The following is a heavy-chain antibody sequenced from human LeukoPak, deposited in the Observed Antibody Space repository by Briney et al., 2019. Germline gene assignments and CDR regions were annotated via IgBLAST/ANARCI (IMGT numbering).Heavy chain of an antibody. V-gene: IGHV4-30-2*01. J-gene: IGHJ4*02. CDR3: AKGYSSSPGMFDY. CDR2: IFHTGNT. Sequence: SETLSLTCTVSGGSISSGGYYWSWIRQPPGKGLEWIGYIFHTGNTYYNPSLKSRVTISVDTSKNQFSLKLSSVTAADTAVYYCAKGYSSSPGMFDYWGQGTLVTVST. D-gene: IGHD6-13*01. CDR1: GGSISSGGYY.